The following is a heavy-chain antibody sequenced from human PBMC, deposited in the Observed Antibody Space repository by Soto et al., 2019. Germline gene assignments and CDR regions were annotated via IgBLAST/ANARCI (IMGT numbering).Heavy chain of an antibody. V-gene: IGHV4-31*03. CDR1: GGSISSGGYY. CDR2: IYYSGST. J-gene: IGHJ4*02. D-gene: IGHD4-17*01. Sequence: QVQLQESGPGLVKPSQTLSLTCTVSGGSISSGGYYWSWIRQHPGKGLEWIGYIYYSGSTYYNLSLKSRVTISVDTSKNPFSLKLSSVTAADTAVYYCARSPEATVTAFDYWGQGTLVTVSS. CDR3: ARSPEATVTAFDY.